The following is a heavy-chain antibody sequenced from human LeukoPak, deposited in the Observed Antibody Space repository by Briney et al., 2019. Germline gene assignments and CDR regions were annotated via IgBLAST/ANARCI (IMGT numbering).Heavy chain of an antibody. Sequence: SETLSLTCTVSGGSISSGGYYWSWIRQHPGKGLEWIGYIYYSGSTYYNLSLKSRVTISVDTSKNQFSLKLSSVTAADTAVYYCARLRVVATIATYYYGMDVWGQGTTVTVSS. CDR1: GGSISSGGYY. V-gene: IGHV4-31*03. CDR3: ARLRVVATIATYYYGMDV. J-gene: IGHJ6*02. CDR2: IYYSGST. D-gene: IGHD5-12*01.